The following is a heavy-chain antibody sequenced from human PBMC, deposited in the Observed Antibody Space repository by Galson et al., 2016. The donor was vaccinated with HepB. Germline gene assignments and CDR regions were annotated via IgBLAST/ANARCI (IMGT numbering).Heavy chain of an antibody. V-gene: IGHV3-30*18. J-gene: IGHJ5*02. CDR3: AKDDSSGWDRGSYIPFDP. Sequence: SLRLSCAASGFTFSNYGMHWVRQAPGKGLEWVAVTSYDGTTKYYADSVKGRFTISRDNPKNTLYLQMNSLRVADTAVYYCAKDDSSGWDRGSYIPFDPWGQGTLVTVSS. CDR1: GFTFSNYG. D-gene: IGHD6-19*01. CDR2: TSYDGTTK.